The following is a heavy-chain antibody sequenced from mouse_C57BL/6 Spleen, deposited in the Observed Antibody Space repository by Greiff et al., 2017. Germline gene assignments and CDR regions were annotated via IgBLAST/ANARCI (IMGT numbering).Heavy chain of an antibody. D-gene: IGHD2-4*01. J-gene: IGHJ4*01. CDR2: IYPGSGST. CDR3: ARLTPLDYDYDDDYAMDY. CDR1: GYTFTSYW. Sequence: QVHVKQPGAELVKPGASVKMSCTASGYTFTSYWITWVKQRPGQGLEWIGDIYPGSGSTNYNEKFKSKATLTVDTCSSTAYMQLSSLTSEDSAVYYCARLTPLDYDYDDDYAMDYWGQGTSGTVAS. V-gene: IGHV1-55*01.